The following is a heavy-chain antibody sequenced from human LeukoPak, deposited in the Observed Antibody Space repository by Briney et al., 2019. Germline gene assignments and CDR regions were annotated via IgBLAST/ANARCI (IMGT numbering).Heavy chain of an antibody. V-gene: IGHV3-30-3*01. D-gene: IGHD2-21*02. CDR1: GFTFSSYA. CDR2: ISYDGSNK. Sequence: GGSLRLSCAASGFTFSSYAMHWVRQAPGKGLEWVAVISYDGSNKYYADSVKGRFTISRDNAKNSLYLQMNSLRAEDTAVYYCARRSVTAISSYFDYWGQGTLVTVSS. CDR3: ARRSVTAISSYFDY. J-gene: IGHJ4*02.